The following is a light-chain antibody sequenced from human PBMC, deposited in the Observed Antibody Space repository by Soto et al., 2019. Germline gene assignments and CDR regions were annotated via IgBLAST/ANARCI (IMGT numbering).Light chain of an antibody. J-gene: IGKJ5*01. Sequence: IVSTECPATLSVSPGERATLSCRASQSVSSKLAWYQQKPGQAPRLLIYGASTRATGIPARFSGSGSGTDFTLTISRLEPEDFTVYYCQNYNSAPNTFGQGTRLENK. CDR2: GAS. CDR1: QSVSSK. V-gene: IGKV3-15*01. CDR3: QNYNSAPNT.